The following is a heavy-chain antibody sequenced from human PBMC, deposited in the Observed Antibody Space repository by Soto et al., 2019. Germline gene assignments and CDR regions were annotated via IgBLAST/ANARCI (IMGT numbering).Heavy chain of an antibody. CDR1: GASIITTSYY. CDR2: TYHSGST. CDR3: ARRGIHVNIWFDP. D-gene: IGHD6-13*01. J-gene: IGHJ5*02. Sequence: PSETLSLTCTVSGASIITTSYYWAWIRQPPGKGLEWVATTYHSGSTYYNPSLESRVTISVDTSKNQFSLKVNSVTAADTAVYYCARRGIHVNIWFDPWGQGTLVTSP. V-gene: IGHV4-39*01.